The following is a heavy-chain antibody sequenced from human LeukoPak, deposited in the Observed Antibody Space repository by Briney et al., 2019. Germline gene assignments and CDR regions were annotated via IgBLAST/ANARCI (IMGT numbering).Heavy chain of an antibody. D-gene: IGHD6-13*01. CDR2: IKDDGSEN. V-gene: IGHV3-7*03. J-gene: IGHJ4*02. CDR3: AGPAAAGGH. CDR1: GFTFNTYW. Sequence: PGGSLRLSCAASGFTFNTYWMSWVRQAPGKGLEWVANIKDDGSENYYAESVKGRFIISRHSVKNTVYLQMNSLRPEDTAVYYCAGPAAAGGHWGQGTLVTVST.